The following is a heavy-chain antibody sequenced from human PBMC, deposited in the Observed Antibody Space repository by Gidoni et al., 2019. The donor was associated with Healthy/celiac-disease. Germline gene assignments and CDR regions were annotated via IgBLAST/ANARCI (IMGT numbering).Heavy chain of an antibody. V-gene: IGHV4-61*02. CDR2: IYTSGST. Sequence: QVQLQESGPGLVKPSQTLSLTCTVSGGSISSGSYYGSWIRQPAGKGLEWIGRIYTSGSTNYNPSLKSRVTISVDTSKNQFSLKLSSVTAADTAVYYCARDLGSSWANWFDPWGQGTLVTVSS. CDR3: ARDLGSSWANWFDP. CDR1: GGSISSGSYY. J-gene: IGHJ5*02. D-gene: IGHD6-13*01.